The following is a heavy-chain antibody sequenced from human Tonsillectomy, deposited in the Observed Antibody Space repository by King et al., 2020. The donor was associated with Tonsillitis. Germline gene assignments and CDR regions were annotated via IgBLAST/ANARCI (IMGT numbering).Heavy chain of an antibody. J-gene: IGHJ4*02. CDR2: IYDSGST. D-gene: IGHD3-10*01. CDR3: ARARFGYYFDY. V-gene: IGHV4-59*01. CDR1: GGSISNYY. Sequence: VQLQESGPGLVKPSETLSLTCTVSGGSISNYYWSWIRQPPGKGLEWIGYIYDSGSTNYNSSLKSRVTISEDTSKNQFSLKLSSATAADTAVYYCARARFGYYFDYWGQGTLVTVSS.